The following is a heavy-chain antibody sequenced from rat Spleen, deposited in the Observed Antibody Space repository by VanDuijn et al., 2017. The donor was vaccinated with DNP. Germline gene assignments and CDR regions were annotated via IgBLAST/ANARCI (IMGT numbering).Heavy chain of an antibody. CDR2: ISYSGST. V-gene: IGHV3-1*01. J-gene: IGHJ3*01. CDR1: VYSITSNF. D-gene: IGHD3-1*01. Sequence: EVQLQESGPGLVRPSQSLSLTCSVTVYSITSNFWGWIRKFPGNKMEWMGYISYSGSTSYNPSLKSRISITRDTSKNQFFLQLNSVTTDDTATYYCARFGPDLDYWGQGTLVTVSS. CDR3: ARFGPDLDY.